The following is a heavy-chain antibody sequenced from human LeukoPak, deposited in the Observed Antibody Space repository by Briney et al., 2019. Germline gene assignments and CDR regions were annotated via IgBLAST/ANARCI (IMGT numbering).Heavy chain of an antibody. CDR2: ISGSGGST. CDR1: GFTFSSYA. D-gene: IGHD1-1*01. J-gene: IGHJ4*02. V-gene: IGHV3-23*01. CDR3: ARGKGPWNWNDRSFDY. Sequence: GGSLRLSCAASGFTFSSYAMSWVRQAPGKGLEWVSAISGSGGSTYYADSVKGRFTISRDNSKNTLYLQMNSLRAEDTAVYYCARGKGPWNWNDRSFDYWGQGTLVTVSS.